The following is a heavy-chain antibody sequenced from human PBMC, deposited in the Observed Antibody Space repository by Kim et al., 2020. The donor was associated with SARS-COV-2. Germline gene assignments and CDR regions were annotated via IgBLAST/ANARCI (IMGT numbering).Heavy chain of an antibody. CDR2: I. J-gene: IGHJ3*02. Sequence: IGYADSVKGRFTISRDNAKNSLYLQMNSLRAEDTALYYCARAFVSDAFDIWGQGTMVTVSS. D-gene: IGHD3-10*01. CDR3: ARAFVSDAFDI. V-gene: IGHV3-9*01.